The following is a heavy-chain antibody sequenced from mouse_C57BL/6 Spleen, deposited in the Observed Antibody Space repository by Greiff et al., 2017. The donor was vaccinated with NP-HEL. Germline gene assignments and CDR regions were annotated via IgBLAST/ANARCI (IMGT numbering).Heavy chain of an antibody. CDR1: GYTFTSSG. V-gene: IGHV1-81*01. J-gene: IGHJ2*01. D-gene: IGHD6-5*01. CDR3: ARYSSPIQYFDY. CDR2: IYPRSGNS. Sequence: VKLVESGAELARPGASVKLSCKASGYTFTSSGISWVKQRTGQGLEWIGEIYPRSGNSSYNEKFKGKATLTADKSSSTAYMELRSLTSEDSAVYFCARYSSPIQYFDYWGQGTTLTVSS.